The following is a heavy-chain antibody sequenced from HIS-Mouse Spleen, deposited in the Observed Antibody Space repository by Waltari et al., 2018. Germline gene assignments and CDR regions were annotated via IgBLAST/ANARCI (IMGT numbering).Heavy chain of an antibody. V-gene: IGHV4-34*01. CDR1: GGSFSGYY. D-gene: IGHD3-22*01. J-gene: IGHJ4*02. CDR3: ARSGLYDSSGYYNY. Sequence: AGLLKPSETLSLTCAVYGGSFSGYYWSWIRQPPGKGLEWIGEINHSGSTNYNPSLKSRVTISVDTSKNQFSLKLSSVTAADTAVYYCARSGLYDSSGYYNYWGQGTLVTVSS. CDR2: INHSGST.